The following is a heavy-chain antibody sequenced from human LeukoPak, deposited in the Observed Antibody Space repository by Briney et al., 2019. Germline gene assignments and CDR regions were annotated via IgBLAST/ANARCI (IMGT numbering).Heavy chain of an antibody. CDR2: IYYSGST. CDR1: GVSISSYY. V-gene: IGHV4-59*01. Sequence: PSETLSLTCTVSGVSISSYYWSWLRQPPGKGLEWIGYIYYSGSTNYNPSLKSRVTISVDTSNNQFAQKLSSVSAADTAVYYCARVVVVPAAINWFDPSGQGTLVTVSS. D-gene: IGHD2-2*01. J-gene: IGHJ5*02. CDR3: ARVVVVPAAINWFDP.